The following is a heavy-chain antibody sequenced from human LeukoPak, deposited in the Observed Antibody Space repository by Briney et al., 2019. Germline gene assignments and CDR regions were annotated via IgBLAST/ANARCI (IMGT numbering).Heavy chain of an antibody. V-gene: IGHV3-48*03. J-gene: IGHJ6*02. CDR3: ARDRYDSGGYYSVGHYLGMDV. Sequence: PGGSLRLSCAASGFTFSSSEMNWVRQSPGKGLEWVSYISGTYSTIYYADSVKGRFTISRDNAKNSLFLQMNSLRAEDTAVYYCARDRYDSGGYYSVGHYLGMDVWGQGTTVTASS. CDR2: ISGTYSTI. D-gene: IGHD3-22*01. CDR1: GFTFSSSE.